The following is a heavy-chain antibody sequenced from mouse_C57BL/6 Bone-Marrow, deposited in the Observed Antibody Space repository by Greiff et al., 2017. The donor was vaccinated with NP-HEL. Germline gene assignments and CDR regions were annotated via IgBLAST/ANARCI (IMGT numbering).Heavy chain of an antibody. V-gene: IGHV1-64*01. CDR2: IHPNSGST. J-gene: IGHJ2*01. CDR3: ARSGHFDY. CDR1: GYTFTSYW. Sequence: VKLQQPGAELVKPGASVKLSCKASGYTFTSYWMHWVKQRPGQGLEWIGMIHPNSGSTNYNEKFKSKATLTVDKSCSTAYMQLSSLTSEDSAVYYCARSGHFDYWGQGTTLTVSS. D-gene: IGHD3-1*01.